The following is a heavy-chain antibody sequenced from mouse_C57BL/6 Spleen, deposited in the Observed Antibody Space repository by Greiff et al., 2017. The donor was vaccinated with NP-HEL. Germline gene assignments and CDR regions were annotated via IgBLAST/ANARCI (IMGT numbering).Heavy chain of an antibody. Sequence: VQLQQSGAELVRPGASVTLSCKASGYTFTDYEMHWVKQTPVHGLEWIGAIDPETGGTAYNQKFKGKAILTADKSSSTAYMELRSLTSEDSAVYYCTRRGGGYYWYFDFWGTGTTVTVSS. J-gene: IGHJ1*03. D-gene: IGHD1-1*02. CDR1: GYTFTDYE. V-gene: IGHV1-15*01. CDR3: TRRGGGYYWYFDF. CDR2: IDPETGGT.